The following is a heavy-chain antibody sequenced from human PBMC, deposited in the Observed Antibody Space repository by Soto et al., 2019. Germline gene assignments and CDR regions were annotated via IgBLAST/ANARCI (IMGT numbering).Heavy chain of an antibody. D-gene: IGHD3-3*01. Sequence: GGSLRLSCAASGFTFSSYDMHWVRQATGKGLEWVSAIGTAGDTYYPGSVKGRFTISRENAKNSLYLQMNSLRAEDTAVYYCARDDASITILEGRHYYYGMDVWGQGTTVTVSS. CDR3: ARDDASITILEGRHYYYGMDV. CDR2: IGTAGDT. CDR1: GFTFSSYD. V-gene: IGHV3-13*01. J-gene: IGHJ6*02.